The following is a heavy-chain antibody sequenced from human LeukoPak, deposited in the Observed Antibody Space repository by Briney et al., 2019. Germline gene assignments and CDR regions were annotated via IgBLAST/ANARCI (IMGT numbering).Heavy chain of an antibody. D-gene: IGHD3-3*01. CDR2: ISYDGSNK. Sequence: GGSLRLSCAASGFTFSSYAMHWVRQAPGKGLEWVALISYDGSNKYYADSVKGRFTISRDNSKNTLYLQMNSLRAEDTAVYYCARDWRLNYDFWSGYYTGPARKNWFDPWGQGTLVTVSS. CDR3: ARDWRLNYDFWSGYYTGPARKNWFDP. V-gene: IGHV3-30-3*01. J-gene: IGHJ5*02. CDR1: GFTFSSYA.